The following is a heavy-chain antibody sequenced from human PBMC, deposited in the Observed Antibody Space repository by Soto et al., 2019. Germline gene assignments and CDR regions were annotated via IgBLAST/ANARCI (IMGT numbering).Heavy chain of an antibody. V-gene: IGHV1-24*01. CDR3: ATDMGRFGELITDY. J-gene: IGHJ4*02. CDR1: GYTLTELS. CDR2: FDPEDGET. Sequence: ASVKVSCKVSGYTLTELSMHWVRQAPGKGLEWMGGFDPEDGETIYAQKFQGRVTMTEDTSTDTAYMELSSLRSEDTAVYYCATDMGRFGELITDYWGQGTLVTVSS. D-gene: IGHD3-10*01.